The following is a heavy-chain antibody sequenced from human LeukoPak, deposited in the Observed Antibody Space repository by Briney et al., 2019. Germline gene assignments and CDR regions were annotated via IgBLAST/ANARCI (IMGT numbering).Heavy chain of an antibody. J-gene: IGHJ3*02. D-gene: IGHD6-19*01. CDR1: GFTFSDYY. CDR3: ARDSLDSSGWYYAFDI. V-gene: IGHV3-11*01. Sequence: GGSLRLSCAASGFTFSDYYMSWIRQAPGKGLEWVSYISSSGSTIYYADSVKGRFTISRDNAKNSLYLQMNSLRAEDTAVYYCARDSLDSSGWYYAFDIWGQGTMVTVSS. CDR2: ISSSGSTI.